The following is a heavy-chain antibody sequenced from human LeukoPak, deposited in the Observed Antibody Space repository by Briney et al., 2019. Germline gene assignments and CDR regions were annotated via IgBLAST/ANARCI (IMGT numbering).Heavy chain of an antibody. CDR2: ISYDGSNK. V-gene: IGHV3-30*18. D-gene: IGHD1-14*01. J-gene: IGHJ6*02. CDR1: GFTFSSYG. CDR3: AKAEGVYYYYGMDV. Sequence: GGSLRLSCAASGFTFSSYGLHWVRQAPGKGLEWVAVISYDGSNKYYADSVQGRFTISRDNSKNTLYLQMNSLRAEDTAVYYCAKAEGVYYYYGMDVWGQGTTVTVSS.